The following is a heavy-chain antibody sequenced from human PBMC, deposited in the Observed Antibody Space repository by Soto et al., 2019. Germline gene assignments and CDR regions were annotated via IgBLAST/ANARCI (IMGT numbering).Heavy chain of an antibody. J-gene: IGHJ3*02. CDR3: AIPAFYQTNYYGSGSDAFDI. Sequence: GESLKISCKGSGYSFTSYWIGWVRQMPGKGLEWMGIIYPGDSDTRYSPSFQGQVTISADKSISTAYLQWSSLKASDTAMYYSAIPAFYQTNYYGSGSDAFDIWGQGTMVTVSS. V-gene: IGHV5-51*01. CDR1: GYSFTSYW. D-gene: IGHD3-10*01. CDR2: IYPGDSDT.